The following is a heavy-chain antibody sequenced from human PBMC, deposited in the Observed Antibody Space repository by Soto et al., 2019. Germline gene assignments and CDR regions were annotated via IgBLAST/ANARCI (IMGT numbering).Heavy chain of an antibody. CDR2: IYHSGST. V-gene: IGHV4-30-2*01. Sequence: SETLSLTCAVSGGSISSGGYSWSWIRQPPGKGLEWIGYIYHSGSTYYNPSLKSRVTISVDRSKNQFSLKLSSVTAADTAVYYCARGYYYYGMDVWGQGTTVTVSS. CDR1: GGSISSGGYS. CDR3: ARGYYYYGMDV. J-gene: IGHJ6*02.